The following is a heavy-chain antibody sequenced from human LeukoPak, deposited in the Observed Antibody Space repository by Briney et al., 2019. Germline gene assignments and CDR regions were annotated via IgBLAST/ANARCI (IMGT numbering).Heavy chain of an antibody. Sequence: GGSLRLSCAASGYTFSNYWMHWVRQAPGKGLVWVSRINSDGINTSYADSVKGRFTISRDNAKNTLNLQMNSLRAEDTAVYYCARDLGQYYDTSDNWFDPWGQGTLVTVSS. CDR2: INSDGINT. D-gene: IGHD3-22*01. CDR3: ARDLGQYYDTSDNWFDP. V-gene: IGHV3-74*01. J-gene: IGHJ5*02. CDR1: GYTFSNYW.